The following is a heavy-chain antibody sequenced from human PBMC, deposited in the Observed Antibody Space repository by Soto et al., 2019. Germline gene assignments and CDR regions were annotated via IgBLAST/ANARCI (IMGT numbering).Heavy chain of an antibody. J-gene: IGHJ4*02. CDR3: ARAVAVPADFDY. V-gene: IGHV1-3*01. CDR2: INAGNGNT. D-gene: IGHD6-19*01. Sequence: ASVKVSCKASLYTFTGYAMHWVGPAPGQRPEWMGWINAGNGNTKYSQKFQGRVTITRDTSASTAYMELSSLRSEDTAVYYCARAVAVPADFDYWGQGTLVTVSS. CDR1: LYTFTGYA.